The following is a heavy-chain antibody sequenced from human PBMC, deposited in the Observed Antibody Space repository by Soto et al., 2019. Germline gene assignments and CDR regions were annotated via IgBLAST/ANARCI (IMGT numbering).Heavy chain of an antibody. J-gene: IGHJ4*01. CDR1: GFTFNSYA. D-gene: IGHD2-2*01. CDR3: VRKYPGTRPFDY. V-gene: IGHV3-23*01. Sequence: PXGSLRLSCAASGFTFNSYAMNGVRQAPGKGLAWVSAIGTDGNTYYANSVKGRFTISRDNSRTTLYLQMNSLRVEDTALYYCVRKYPGTRPFDYWGQGTLVTVSS. CDR2: IGTDGNT.